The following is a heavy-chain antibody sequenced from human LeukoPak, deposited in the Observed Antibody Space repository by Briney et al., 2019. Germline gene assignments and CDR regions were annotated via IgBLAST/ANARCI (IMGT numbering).Heavy chain of an antibody. CDR3: ARDREYYDSSGYSRRFDP. CDR2: ISYTGST. D-gene: IGHD3-22*01. Sequence: SQTLSLTCSVSGASISSGNHYWSWVRQHPGKGLEWIGYISYTGSTYYNPSLESRLTMSVDTSKNQFSLKLSSVTAADTAVYYCARDREYYDSSGYSRRFDPWGQGTLVTVSS. CDR1: GASISSGNHY. V-gene: IGHV4-31*03. J-gene: IGHJ5*02.